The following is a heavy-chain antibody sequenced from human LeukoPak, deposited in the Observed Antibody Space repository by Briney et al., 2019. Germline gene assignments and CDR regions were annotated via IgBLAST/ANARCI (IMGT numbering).Heavy chain of an antibody. CDR1: GFTVSSNY. V-gene: IGHV3-53*05. D-gene: IGHD3-22*01. CDR3: ARFSGEYYYDSSGYSGPDY. Sequence: GGSLRLSCAASGFTVSSNYMSWVRQAPGKGLEWVSVIYSGGSTYYADSVKGRFTISRDNSKNTLYLQMNSLRAEDTAVYYCARFSGEYYYDSSGYSGPDYWGQGTLVTVSS. J-gene: IGHJ4*02. CDR2: IYSGGST.